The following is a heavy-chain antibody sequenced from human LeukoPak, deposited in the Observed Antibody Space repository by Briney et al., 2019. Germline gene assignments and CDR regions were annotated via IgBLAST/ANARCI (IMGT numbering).Heavy chain of an antibody. V-gene: IGHV1-8*01. CDR2: MNPNSGNT. J-gene: IGHJ6*03. CDR1: GYTFTSYD. CDR3: ARGQDIVVVPAAPPSYYYYMDV. D-gene: IGHD2-2*01. Sequence: ASVKVSCKASGYTFTSYDINWVRQATGQGLEWMGWMNPNSGNTGYAQKFQGRVTMTGNTSISTAYMELSSLRSEDTAVYYCARGQDIVVVPAAPPSYYYYMDVWGKGTTVTVSS.